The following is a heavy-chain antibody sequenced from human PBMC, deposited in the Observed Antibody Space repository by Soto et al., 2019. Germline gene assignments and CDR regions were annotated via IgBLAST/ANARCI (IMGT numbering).Heavy chain of an antibody. D-gene: IGHD4-17*01. CDR3: AKLTYGAPVDS. Sequence: EVQLLESGGGLVQPGGSLRLSCAASGFTFSKYAMNWVRQAPGKGLEWVSTVSSSGGSTSYADSVKGRFTISRDNSENTLYLQMNSLRAEDTAVYYCAKLTYGAPVDSWGQGTLVTVSS. V-gene: IGHV3-23*01. J-gene: IGHJ4*02. CDR2: VSSSGGST. CDR1: GFTFSKYA.